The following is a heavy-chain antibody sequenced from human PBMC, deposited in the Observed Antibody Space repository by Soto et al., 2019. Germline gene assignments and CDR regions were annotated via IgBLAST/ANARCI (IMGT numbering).Heavy chain of an antibody. Sequence: SETLSLTCTVSGGSISSYYWSWIRQPPGKGLEWIGYIYYSGSTNYNPSLKSRVTISVDTSKNQFSLKPSSVTAADTAVYYCARGYSSSGEDWFDPWGQGTLVTVSS. CDR1: GGSISSYY. V-gene: IGHV4-59*01. J-gene: IGHJ5*02. CDR3: ARGYSSSGEDWFDP. CDR2: IYYSGST. D-gene: IGHD6-13*01.